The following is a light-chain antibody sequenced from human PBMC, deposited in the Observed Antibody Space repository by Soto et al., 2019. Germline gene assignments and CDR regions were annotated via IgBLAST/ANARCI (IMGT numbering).Light chain of an antibody. J-gene: IGKJ5*01. Sequence: EIVRRQAPAAPSVSPGERGSLSCRASQSIRTNLAWYQQKPGQAPRLLIYGASTRATGVPNKFSGSGSETEFTLTISSLQSEDFAVYYCQQYDDWPPITFGQGTRLEI. V-gene: IGKV3-15*01. CDR1: QSIRTN. CDR3: QQYDDWPPIT. CDR2: GAS.